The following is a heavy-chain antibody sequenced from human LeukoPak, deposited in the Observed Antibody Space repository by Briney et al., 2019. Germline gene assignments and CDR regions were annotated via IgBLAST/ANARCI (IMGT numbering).Heavy chain of an antibody. V-gene: IGHV1-69*05. CDR3: ARGESYTSSGYYY. CDR2: VIPIFGTA. D-gene: IGHD3-22*01. Sequence: ASVKVSCKASGGTFSSYAISWVRQAPGQGLEWMGGVIPIFGTANYAQKFQGRVTITTDESTTTAYMELSSLKSEDTAVYYCARGESYTSSGYYYWGQGTLVTVSS. J-gene: IGHJ4*02. CDR1: GGTFSSYA.